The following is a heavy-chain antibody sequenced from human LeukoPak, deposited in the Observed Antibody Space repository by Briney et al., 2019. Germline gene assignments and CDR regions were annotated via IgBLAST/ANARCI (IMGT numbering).Heavy chain of an antibody. CDR2: IIPIFGTA. CDR1: GGTFSSYA. J-gene: IGHJ5*02. CDR3: ARDRGNGDYDWFDP. Sequence: GASVRVSCKASGGTFSSYAISWVRQAPGQELEWMGGIIPIFGTANYAQKFQGRVTITADESTSTAYMELSSLRSEDTAVYYCARDRGNGDYDWFDPWGQGTLVTVSS. D-gene: IGHD4-17*01. V-gene: IGHV1-69*01.